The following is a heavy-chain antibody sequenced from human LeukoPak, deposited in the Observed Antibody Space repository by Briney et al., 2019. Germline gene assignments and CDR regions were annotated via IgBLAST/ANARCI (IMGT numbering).Heavy chain of an antibody. D-gene: IGHD3-22*01. CDR3: ARHNDTPYYYDSPDAFDI. Sequence: SETLSLTCTVSGGSISIYYWSWIRQPPGKGLEWIGYIYYSGSTNYNPSLKSRVTISVDTSKNQFSLKLSSVTAADTAVYYCARHNDTPYYYDSPDAFDIWGQGTMVAVSS. V-gene: IGHV4-59*08. CDR1: GGSISIYY. CDR2: IYYSGST. J-gene: IGHJ3*02.